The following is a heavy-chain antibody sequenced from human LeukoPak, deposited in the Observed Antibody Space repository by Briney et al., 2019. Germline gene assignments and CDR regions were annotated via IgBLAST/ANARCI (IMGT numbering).Heavy chain of an antibody. CDR3: ASGPGAYGGPDY. D-gene: IGHD4-23*01. CDR1: GGTFSSYA. J-gene: IGHJ4*02. Sequence: SVKVSCKASGGTFSSYAISWVRQAPGQGLEWMGGIIPIFGTANYAQKFQGRVTITADESTSTAYMEPSSLRSEDTAVYYCASGPGAYGGPDYWGQGTLVTVSS. V-gene: IGHV1-69*13. CDR2: IIPIFGTA.